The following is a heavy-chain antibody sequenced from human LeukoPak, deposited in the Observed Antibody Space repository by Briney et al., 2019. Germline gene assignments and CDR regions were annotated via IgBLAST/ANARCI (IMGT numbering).Heavy chain of an antibody. CDR3: ASEGIVVVPAAMHYYYGMDV. CDR1: GYTFTGYY. Sequence: GASVKVSCKASGYTFTGYYMHWVRQAPGQGLEWMGWINPNSGGTNYAQKFQGRVTMTRDTSISTAYMELSRLRSDDTAVYYCASEGIVVVPAAMHYYYGMDVWGQGTTVTVSS. V-gene: IGHV1-2*02. D-gene: IGHD2-2*01. CDR2: INPNSGGT. J-gene: IGHJ6*02.